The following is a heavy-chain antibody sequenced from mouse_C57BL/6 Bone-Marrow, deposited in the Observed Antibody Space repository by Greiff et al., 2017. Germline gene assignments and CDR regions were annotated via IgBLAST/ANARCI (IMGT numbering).Heavy chain of an antibody. CDR1: GYTFTDYY. CDR3: ARDDYDEAMDY. Sequence: VQLQQPGAELVKPGASVKMSCKASGYTFTDYYMNWVKQSHGKSLEWIGVINPYNGGTSYNQKFKGKATLTVDKSSSTAYMELNSLTSEDSAVYYCARDDYDEAMDYWGQGTSVTVSS. D-gene: IGHD2-4*01. J-gene: IGHJ4*01. V-gene: IGHV1-19*01. CDR2: INPYNGGT.